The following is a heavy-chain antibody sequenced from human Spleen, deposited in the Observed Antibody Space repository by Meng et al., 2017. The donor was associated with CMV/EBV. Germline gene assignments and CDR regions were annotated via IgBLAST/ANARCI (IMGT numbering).Heavy chain of an antibody. J-gene: IGHJ5*02. CDR1: GGTVSSYS. CDR2: IIPLLGVA. Sequence: SVKVSCKASGGTVSSYSISWVRQAPGQGLEWMGGIIPLLGVANYAQKFQGRVTITTDESTSTAYMELSSLRSEDTAVYYCARESVDYDFWSGDGFDPWGQGTLVTVSS. CDR3: ARESVDYDFWSGDGFDP. V-gene: IGHV1-69*16. D-gene: IGHD3-3*01.